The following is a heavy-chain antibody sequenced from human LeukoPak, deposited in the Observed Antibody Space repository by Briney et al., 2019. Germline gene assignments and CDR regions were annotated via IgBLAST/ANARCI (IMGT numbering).Heavy chain of an antibody. D-gene: IGHD3-10*01. CDR2: IYYSGST. J-gene: IGHJ4*02. CDR3: ARLFYYGSGSYRIYYFDY. Sequence: SETLSLTCTVSGVSISSYYWSWIWQPPGKGLEWIGYIYYSGSTNYNPSLKSRVTTSVDTSKNQFSLELSSVTAADTAVYYCARLFYYGSGSYRIYYFDYWGQGALVTVSS. CDR1: GVSISSYY. V-gene: IGHV4-59*08.